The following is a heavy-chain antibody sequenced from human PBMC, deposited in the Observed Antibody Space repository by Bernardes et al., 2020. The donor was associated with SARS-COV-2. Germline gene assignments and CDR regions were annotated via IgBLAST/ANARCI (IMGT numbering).Heavy chain of an antibody. V-gene: IGHV3-66*01. CDR3: ARGPVIEEGQWLVPGGVYYYYGMDV. CDR2: IYSGGST. J-gene: IGHJ6*02. D-gene: IGHD6-19*01. CDR1: RFTVSTNY. Sequence: GGSLRLSCADSRFTVSTNYMSWVRQAPGKGLEWVSVIYSGGSTYYADSVKGRFTISRDKSKNTLYLQMNSLRAEDTAVYYCARGPVIEEGQWLVPGGVYYYYGMDVWGQGTTVTVSS.